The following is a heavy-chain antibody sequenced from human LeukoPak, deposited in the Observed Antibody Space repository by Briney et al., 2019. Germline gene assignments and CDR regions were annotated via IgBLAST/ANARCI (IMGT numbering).Heavy chain of an antibody. D-gene: IGHD3-10*01. CDR3: ARGYYGAGSYYVLVY. V-gene: IGHV1-2*06. CDR1: GYTFTGYY. Sequence: ASVKVSCKSSGYTFTGYYMHLVRQAPGQGLEWMGRINPNSGGTNYAQKFQGRVTMTRDTSISTAYMELSRLRSDDTAVYYCARGYYGAGSYYVLVYWGQGTLVTVSS. J-gene: IGHJ4*02. CDR2: INPNSGGT.